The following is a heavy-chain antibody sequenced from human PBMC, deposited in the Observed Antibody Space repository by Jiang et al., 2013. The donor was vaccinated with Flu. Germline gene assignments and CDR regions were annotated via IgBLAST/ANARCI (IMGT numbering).Heavy chain of an antibody. CDR2: TWADGSNK. J-gene: IGHJ4*02. D-gene: IGHD1-26*01. Sequence: QLVESGGGLVQPGGSLRLSCAASGFTFSSYGMHWVRQAPGKGLEWVAATWADGSNKYYADSVKGRFTISRDNSKNTLYLQMNSLRAEDTAVYYCARGESPLLGYWGQGTLVTVSS. CDR1: GFTFSSYG. V-gene: IGHV3-33*08. CDR3: ARGESPLLGY.